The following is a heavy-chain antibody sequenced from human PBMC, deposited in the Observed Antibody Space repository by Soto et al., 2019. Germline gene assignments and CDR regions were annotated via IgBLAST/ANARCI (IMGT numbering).Heavy chain of an antibody. V-gene: IGHV4-59*01. J-gene: IGHJ6*02. CDR2: IFYSGST. CDR3: ARGSPPSKYGLDV. Sequence: KPSETLSLICTVSGGSISYYYWNWIRQSPGKGLERIGYIFYSGSTHYNPSLKSRVTISIDTSKNQFSLRLTSVTAADTAVYFCARGSPPSKYGLDVWGQGTTVTVSS. D-gene: IGHD6-13*01. CDR1: GGSISYYY.